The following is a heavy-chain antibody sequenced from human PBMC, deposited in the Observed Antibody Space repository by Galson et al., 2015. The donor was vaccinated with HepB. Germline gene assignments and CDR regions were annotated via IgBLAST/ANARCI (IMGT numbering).Heavy chain of an antibody. J-gene: IGHJ3*02. CDR2: ISSSSSYI. CDR3: ARDSGVGYDFWSGYDAFDI. Sequence: SLRLSCAASGFTFSSYSMKWVRQAPGKGLEWVSSISSSSSYIYYADLVKGRFTISRDNAKNSLYLQMNSLKAEDTAVYYCARDSGVGYDFWSGYDAFDIWGQGTMVTVSS. V-gene: IGHV3-21*01. CDR1: GFTFSSYS. D-gene: IGHD3-3*01.